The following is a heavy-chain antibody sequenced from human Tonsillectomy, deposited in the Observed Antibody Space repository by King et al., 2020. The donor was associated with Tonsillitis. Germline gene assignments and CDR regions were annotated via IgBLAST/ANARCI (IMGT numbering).Heavy chain of an antibody. V-gene: IGHV4-59*01. J-gene: IGHJ6*02. CDR3: ARDLVDYYYSGMDV. D-gene: IGHD2-15*01. CDR1: GGSISSYY. CDR2: INYSGST. Sequence: VQLQESGPGLVKPSETLSLTCTVSGGSISSYYWSWIRQPPGKGLEWIGYINYSGSTNNNPPLKSRVTISFDTSKNQFSLKLRSVTAADTAVFYCARDLVDYYYSGMDVWGQGTTVTVSS.